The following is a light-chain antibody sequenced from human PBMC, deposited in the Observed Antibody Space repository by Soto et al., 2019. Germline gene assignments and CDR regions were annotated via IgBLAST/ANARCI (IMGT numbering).Light chain of an antibody. Sequence: NFMLTQPHSVSESPGKTVTISCTRSSGSIASNYVQWYQQRPGSAPTTVIYEDNQRPSGVPDRFSGSIDSSSNSASLPISGLKAEDEADYYCQSYDSSNQVFGGGTKLTV. CDR1: SGSIASNY. J-gene: IGLJ3*02. CDR2: EDN. CDR3: QSYDSSNQV. V-gene: IGLV6-57*03.